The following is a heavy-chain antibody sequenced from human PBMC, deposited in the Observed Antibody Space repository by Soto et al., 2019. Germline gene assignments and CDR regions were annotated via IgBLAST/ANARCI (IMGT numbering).Heavy chain of an antibody. V-gene: IGHV4-61*08. J-gene: IGHJ4*02. D-gene: IGHD3-10*01. CDR1: GGSISSGGYY. CDR3: ARHNYGSGSTYFDY. Sequence: PSETLSLTCTVSGGSISSGGYYWSWIRQPPGKGLEWIGYIYYSGSTNYNPSLKSRVTISADTSKNQFSLKLNSMTAADTAVYYCARHNYGSGSTYFDYWGQGTLVTVSS. CDR2: IYYSGST.